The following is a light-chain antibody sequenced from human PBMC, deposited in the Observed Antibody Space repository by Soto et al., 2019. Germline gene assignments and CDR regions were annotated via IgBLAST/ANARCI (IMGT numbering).Light chain of an antibody. V-gene: IGKV4-1*01. CDR1: RGVLYSSNIKNN. J-gene: IGKJ2*01. Sequence: DIVMTQSPDSLAVSLGERATINCKSSRGVLYSSNIKNNLAWYQQKPGQPPKLLIYWASTRESGVPDRFSGSGSGTDFTLTISSLQAEDVAVYYCQQYYSTPYTFGQGTKLEIK. CDR2: WAS. CDR3: QQYYSTPYT.